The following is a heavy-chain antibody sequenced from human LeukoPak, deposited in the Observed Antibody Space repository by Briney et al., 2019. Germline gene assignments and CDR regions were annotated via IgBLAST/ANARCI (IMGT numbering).Heavy chain of an antibody. V-gene: IGHV3-30*18. CDR2: IPYDGSNK. D-gene: IGHD6-19*01. J-gene: IGHJ4*02. CDR1: GFTFSSYG. CDR3: AKDQGEYSSGWYPDD. Sequence: GGSLRLSCAASGFTFSSYGMHWVRQAPGKGLEWVAVIPYDGSNKYYADSVKGRFTISRDNSKNTLYLQMNSLRDEDTAVYYCAKDQGEYSSGWYPDDWGQGTLVTVSS.